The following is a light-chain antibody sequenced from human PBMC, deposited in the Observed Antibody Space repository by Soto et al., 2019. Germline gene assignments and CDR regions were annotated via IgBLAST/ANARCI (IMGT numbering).Light chain of an antibody. J-gene: IGKJ4*01. Sequence: DIVMTQSPDSLAVSLGERATINCKSSQTVLYSSNNKNYLAWSQQKPGQPPKLLIYWASTRQSGVPDRFSGSGSGTDCTRTISSLQTEDGAVYYCQQYYSTPLTFGGGTKVELK. CDR3: QQYYSTPLT. CDR1: QTVLYSSNNKNY. V-gene: IGKV4-1*01. CDR2: WAS.